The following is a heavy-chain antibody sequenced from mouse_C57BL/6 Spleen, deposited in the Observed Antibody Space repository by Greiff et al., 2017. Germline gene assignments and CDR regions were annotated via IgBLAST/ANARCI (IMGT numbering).Heavy chain of an antibody. CDR2: IYPGVGDT. Sequence: VQLQPSWAELVQPGASVKISCKASGYAFSSYWMNWVQQRPGKGLDWIGQIYPGVGDTNYNGKFKGKATLTADKSSSTAYMQLSSLTSEDSAVYFCARGGGSDYWGQGTTLTVSS. V-gene: IGHV1-80*01. J-gene: IGHJ2*01. CDR3: ARGGGSDY. CDR1: GYAFSSYW.